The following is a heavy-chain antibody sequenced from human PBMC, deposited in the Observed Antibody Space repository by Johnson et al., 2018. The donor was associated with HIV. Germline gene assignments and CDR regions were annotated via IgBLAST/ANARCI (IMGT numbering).Heavy chain of an antibody. J-gene: IGHJ3*02. D-gene: IGHD3-10*01. CDR1: GFTFSSYA. V-gene: IGHV3-30*04. Sequence: QVQLVESGGGVVQPGRSLRLSCAASGFTFSSYAMHWVRQAPGKGLEWVAVISSDGTTKYYADSVKGRFTISRDNSKNTLYLQMNSLRAEDTAVYYCAKDQGWFGEFMNAFDIWGQGTMVTVSS. CDR3: AKDQGWFGEFMNAFDI. CDR2: ISSDGTTK.